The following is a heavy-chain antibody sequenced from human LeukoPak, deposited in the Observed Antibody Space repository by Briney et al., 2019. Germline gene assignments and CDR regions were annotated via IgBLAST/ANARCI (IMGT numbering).Heavy chain of an antibody. Sequence: PGGSLRLSCAASGFTYSSYAMSWVRQAPGKGLEWVSVISGSGGSTYYADSVKGRFTISRDNSKNTLYLQMNSLRAEDTAVYYCAKEGSSGFYFFDYWGQGTLVTVSS. CDR2: ISGSGGST. D-gene: IGHD3-22*01. V-gene: IGHV3-23*01. J-gene: IGHJ4*02. CDR3: AKEGSSGFYFFDY. CDR1: GFTYSSYA.